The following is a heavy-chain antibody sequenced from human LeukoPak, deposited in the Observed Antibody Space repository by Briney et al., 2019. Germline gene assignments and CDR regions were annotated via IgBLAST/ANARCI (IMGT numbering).Heavy chain of an antibody. CDR2: INHSGST. J-gene: IGHJ5*02. V-gene: IGHV4-34*01. CDR1: GGSFSGYY. Sequence: PSETLSLTCAVYGGSFSGYYWSWIRQPPGKGLEWIGEINHSGSTNYNPSLKSRVTISVDTSKNQFSLKLSSVTAADTAVYYCARVSPVPYYYDSSGYYYKTRYWFDPWGQGTLVTVSS. D-gene: IGHD3-22*01. CDR3: ARVSPVPYYYDSSGYYYKTRYWFDP.